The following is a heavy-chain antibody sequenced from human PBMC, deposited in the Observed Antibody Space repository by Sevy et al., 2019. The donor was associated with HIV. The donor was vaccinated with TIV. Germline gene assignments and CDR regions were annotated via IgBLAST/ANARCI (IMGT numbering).Heavy chain of an antibody. CDR2: ISHDGINE. D-gene: IGHD1-26*01. CDR3: ANAFSGSYSHSYLYALDV. J-gene: IGHJ6*02. Sequence: RGFLRLSCIGSGFSFSYYGIHWVRQSPGKGLDWVALISHDGINEYYADSVKGRFTISRDNSKNTVYLEMNSLRNEDTAIYFCANAFSGSYSHSYLYALDVWGQGTTVTVSS. V-gene: IGHV3-30*18. CDR1: GFSFSYYG.